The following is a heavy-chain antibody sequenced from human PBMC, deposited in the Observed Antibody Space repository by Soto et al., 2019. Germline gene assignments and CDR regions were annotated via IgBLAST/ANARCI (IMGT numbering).Heavy chain of an antibody. D-gene: IGHD2-15*01. CDR3: ATLAVVNHSRHFDY. J-gene: IGHJ4*02. CDR1: GFTFSSYA. Sequence: GGSLRLSCAASGFTFSSYAMSWVRQAPGKGLEWVAVISYDGSNKYYADSVKGRFTISRDNSKNTPYLQMNSLRAEDTAVYYCATLAVVNHSRHFDYWGQGTLVTVSS. CDR2: ISYDGSNK. V-gene: IGHV3-30*03.